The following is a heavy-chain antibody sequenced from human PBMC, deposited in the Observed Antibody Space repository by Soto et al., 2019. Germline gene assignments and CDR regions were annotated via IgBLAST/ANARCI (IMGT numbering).Heavy chain of an antibody. V-gene: IGHV4-34*01. Sequence: SEILSLTCAVYGGSFSGYYWSWIRQPPGKGLEWIGEINHSGSTNCNPSLKSRVTISVDTSKNQFSLKLSSVTAADTAVYYCALLPWRGYSYGFPWFDYWGQGTLVTVSS. CDR2: INHSGST. CDR1: GGSFSGYY. J-gene: IGHJ4*02. CDR3: ALLPWRGYSYGFPWFDY. D-gene: IGHD5-18*01.